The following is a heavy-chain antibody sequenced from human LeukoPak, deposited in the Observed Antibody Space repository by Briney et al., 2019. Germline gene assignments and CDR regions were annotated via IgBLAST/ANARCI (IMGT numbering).Heavy chain of an antibody. V-gene: IGHV3-33*01. J-gene: IGHJ4*02. Sequence: GGSLRLSCAASGFTFSTYGMHWVRQAPGKGLEWVAVIWNDGSNENYAGSVKGRFTISRDNAKNTLFLQMNSLRAEDTAVYYCARDGSLPDYWGQGTLVTVSS. D-gene: IGHD2-15*01. CDR2: IWNDGSNE. CDR1: GFTFSTYG. CDR3: ARDGSLPDY.